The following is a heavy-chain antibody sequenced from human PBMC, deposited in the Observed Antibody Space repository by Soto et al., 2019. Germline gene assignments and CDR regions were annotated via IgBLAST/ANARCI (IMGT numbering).Heavy chain of an antibody. CDR3: ARDGLYYDILTGYSTTGHFDY. Sequence: ASVKVSCKASGYTFTSYGISWVRQAPGQGLEWMGWISAYNGNTNYAQKLQGRVTMTTDTSTSTAYMELRSLRSDDTAVYYCARDGLYYDILTGYSTTGHFDYWGQGTLVTVSS. CDR1: GYTFTSYG. J-gene: IGHJ4*02. D-gene: IGHD3-9*01. V-gene: IGHV1-18*01. CDR2: ISAYNGNT.